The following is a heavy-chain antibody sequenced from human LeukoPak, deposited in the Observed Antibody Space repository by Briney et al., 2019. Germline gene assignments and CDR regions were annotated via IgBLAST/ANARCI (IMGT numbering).Heavy chain of an antibody. CDR3: AGFLGPWFYYFDY. D-gene: IGHD2/OR15-2a*01. V-gene: IGHV4-59*08. Sequence: SETLSLTCTVSGGSISSYYWSWIRQPPGKGLEWIGYIYYSGSTNYNPSLKSRVTISVDTSKNQFSLKLSSVTAADTAVYYCAGFLGPWFYYFDYWGQGTLVTVSS. CDR1: GGSISSYY. CDR2: IYYSGST. J-gene: IGHJ4*02.